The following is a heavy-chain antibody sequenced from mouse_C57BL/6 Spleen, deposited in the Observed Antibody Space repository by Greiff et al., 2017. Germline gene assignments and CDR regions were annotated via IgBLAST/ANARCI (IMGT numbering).Heavy chain of an antibody. CDR1: GYTFTSYG. D-gene: IGHD1-1*01. Sequence: QVQLQQSGAELARPGASVKLSCKASGYTFTSYGISWVKQRTGQGLEWIGEIYPRSGNTYYNEKFKGKATLTADKSSSTAYMELRSLTAEDSAGYFCARSGRTTVVAEKDWYFDVWGTGTTVTVSS. J-gene: IGHJ1*03. CDR3: ARSGRTTVVAEKDWYFDV. V-gene: IGHV1-81*01. CDR2: IYPRSGNT.